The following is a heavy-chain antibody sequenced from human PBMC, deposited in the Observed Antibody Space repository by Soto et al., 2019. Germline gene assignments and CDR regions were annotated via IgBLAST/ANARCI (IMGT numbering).Heavy chain of an antibody. D-gene: IGHD3-10*01. CDR3: ARGVRYGSGSSSV. J-gene: IGHJ6*04. CDR2: INHSGST. V-gene: IGHV4-34*01. CDR1: GGSLSGYY. Sequence: SETLSLTCAVYGGSLSGYYWSWIRQPPGKGLEWIGEINHSGSTNYNPSLKSRVTISVDTSKNQFSLKLSSVTAADTAVYYCARGVRYGSGSSSVWGKGTTVTVSS.